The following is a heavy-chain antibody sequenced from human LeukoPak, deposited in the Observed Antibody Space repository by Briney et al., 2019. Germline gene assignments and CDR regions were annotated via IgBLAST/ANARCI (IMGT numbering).Heavy chain of an antibody. CDR3: ARGQGGNYYLNYFDY. D-gene: IGHD1-26*01. CDR1: GGSITSYY. V-gene: IGHV4-59*01. CDR2: IYYTGKT. J-gene: IGHJ4*02. Sequence: SETLSLTCTVSGGSITSYYWTWIRQPPGEGLDWIGYIYYTGKTNYNPSLKSRVTISIDTSKNQFSLKLNSVSAADTAVYYCARGQGGNYYLNYFDYWGQGALVTVSS.